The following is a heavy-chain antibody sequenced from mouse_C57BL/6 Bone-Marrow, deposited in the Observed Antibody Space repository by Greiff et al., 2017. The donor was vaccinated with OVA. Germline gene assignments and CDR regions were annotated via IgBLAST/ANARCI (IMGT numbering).Heavy chain of an antibody. D-gene: IGHD5-1-1*01. CDR2: INYDGSST. CDR1: GFTFSDYY. V-gene: IGHV5-16*01. Sequence: VQLKESEGGLVQPGSSMKLSCTASGFTFSDYYMAWVRQVPEKGLEWVANINYDGSSTYYLDSLKSRFIISRDNAKNILYLQMSSLKSEDTATYYCARGGYLFAYWGQGTLVTVSA. J-gene: IGHJ3*01. CDR3: ARGGYLFAY.